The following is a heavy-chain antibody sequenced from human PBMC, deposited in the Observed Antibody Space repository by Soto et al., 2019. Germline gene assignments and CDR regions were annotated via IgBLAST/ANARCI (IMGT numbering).Heavy chain of an antibody. J-gene: IGHJ4*02. CDR2: IWFDGSNK. V-gene: IGHV3-33*01. D-gene: IGHD1-20*01. CDR3: ARVGITATTFRGFDY. Sequence: QVQLVESGGGVVQPGRSLRLSCAASGFTFSNYGMHWVRQAPGKGLEWVAVIWFDGSNKYYADSVKGRFTISRDNSKNTLYLEMHSLRAEDTAVYYCARVGITATTFRGFDYGGQGTLVTVSS. CDR1: GFTFSNYG.